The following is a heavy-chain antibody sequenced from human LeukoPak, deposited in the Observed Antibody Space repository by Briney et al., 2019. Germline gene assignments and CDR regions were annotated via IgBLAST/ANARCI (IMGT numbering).Heavy chain of an antibody. J-gene: IGHJ4*02. CDR2: LSTNNGAT. Sequence: GASVKVSCKASGYTFTGSYIHWVRQAPGQGLEWMGRLSTNNGATNYAKKFQGRVTMTRDTSITTAYMELARLTSDDTAVYYCARGGQPPGWGQGTLVTVSS. D-gene: IGHD5-12*01. V-gene: IGHV1-2*06. CDR1: GYTFTGSY. CDR3: ARGGQPPG.